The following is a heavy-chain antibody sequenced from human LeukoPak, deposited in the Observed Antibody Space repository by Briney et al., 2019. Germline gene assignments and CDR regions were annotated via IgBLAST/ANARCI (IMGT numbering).Heavy chain of an antibody. Sequence: SETLSLTCNVSGGSIRGYYWSWIRQPPGKGLEWIGYIYYSGSTNYNPSLKSRVTISVDTSKNQFSLKLSSVTAADTAVYYCAREGSDSSGFDAFDIWGQGTMVTVSS. CDR1: GGSIRGYY. J-gene: IGHJ3*02. D-gene: IGHD3-22*01. V-gene: IGHV4-59*01. CDR3: AREGSDSSGFDAFDI. CDR2: IYYSGST.